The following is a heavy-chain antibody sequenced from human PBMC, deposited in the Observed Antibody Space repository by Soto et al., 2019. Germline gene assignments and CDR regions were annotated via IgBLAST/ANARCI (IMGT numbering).Heavy chain of an antibody. J-gene: IGHJ4*02. CDR2: IYYSGST. D-gene: IGHD4-17*01. CDR1: GGSISSYY. Sequence: SETLSLTCTVSGGSISSYYWSWIRQPPGKGLEWIGYIYYSGSTNYNPSLKSRVTISVDTSKNRFSLKLSSVTAADTAVYYCARQYPYWDYGLDYWGQGTLVTVSS. CDR3: ARQYPYWDYGLDY. V-gene: IGHV4-59*08.